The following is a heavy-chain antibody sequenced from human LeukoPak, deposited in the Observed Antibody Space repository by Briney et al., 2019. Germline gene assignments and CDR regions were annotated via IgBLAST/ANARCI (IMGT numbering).Heavy chain of an antibody. J-gene: IGHJ4*02. CDR2: VYYSGST. Sequence: SETLSLTCTVSGGSISSSSYYWGWIRQPPGKGLEWIGNVYYSGSTYYNPSLKSRVTISVDTSKNQFSLKLSSVTAADTAVYYCANSANYGGNSGYFDCWGQGTLVTVSS. V-gene: IGHV4-39*01. D-gene: IGHD4-23*01. CDR1: GGSISSSSYY. CDR3: ANSANYGGNSGYFDC.